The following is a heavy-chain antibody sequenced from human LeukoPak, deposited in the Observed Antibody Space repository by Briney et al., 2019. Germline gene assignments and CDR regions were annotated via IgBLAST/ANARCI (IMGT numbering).Heavy chain of an antibody. CDR2: INHSGST. V-gene: IGHV4-34*01. Sequence: SETLSLTCAVYGGSFSGYYWSWIRQPPGKGLEWIGEINHSGSTNYTPSLMSRVTISVDTSKNQFSLKLSSVTAADTAVYYCARQPPQWLVPGGAFDIWGKGTMVTVSS. J-gene: IGHJ3*02. D-gene: IGHD6-19*01. CDR1: GGSFSGYY. CDR3: ARQPPQWLVPGGAFDI.